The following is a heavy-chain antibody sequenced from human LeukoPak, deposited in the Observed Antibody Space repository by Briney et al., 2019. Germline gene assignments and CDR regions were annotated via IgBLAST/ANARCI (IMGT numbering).Heavy chain of an antibody. J-gene: IGHJ4*02. D-gene: IGHD6-13*01. CDR1: GFTFGSSW. Sequence: GGSLRLSCAASGFTFGSSWMHWVRQAPGKGLVWVSRINNDGSTTSYADFVKGRFTISRDNAKNTLYLRMNSLRAEDTAVYYCAGVGQQLFFDYWGQGTLVTVSS. CDR3: AGVGQQLFFDY. CDR2: INNDGSTT. V-gene: IGHV3-74*01.